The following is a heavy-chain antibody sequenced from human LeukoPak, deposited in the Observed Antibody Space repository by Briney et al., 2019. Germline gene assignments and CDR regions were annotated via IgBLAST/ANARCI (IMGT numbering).Heavy chain of an antibody. V-gene: IGHV1-2*02. J-gene: IGHJ4*02. CDR3: ARVLVESTYYYDSSGLRD. D-gene: IGHD3-22*01. Sequence: ASVKVSCKASGYTFTGYYMHWVRQGPGQGLEWMGWINPNSGGTNYAQKFQGRVTMTRDTSISTAYMELSRLRSDDTAVYYCARVLVESTYYYDSSGLRDWGQGTLVTVSS. CDR1: GYTFTGYY. CDR2: INPNSGGT.